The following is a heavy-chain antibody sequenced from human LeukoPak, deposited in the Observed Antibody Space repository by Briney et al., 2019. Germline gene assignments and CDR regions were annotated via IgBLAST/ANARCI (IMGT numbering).Heavy chain of an antibody. CDR1: GFTFDDYA. J-gene: IGHJ6*03. CDR2: ISWNSFTI. Sequence: GGTLRLSCAASGFTFDDYAMHWVRQAPGKGLEWVSGISWNSFTIGYADSVKGRFTISRDNAKNSLYLQMNSLRVEDTALYYCAKDIGRVDTASTYMDVWGKGTTVTISS. CDR3: AKDIGRVDTASTYMDV. V-gene: IGHV3-9*01. D-gene: IGHD5-18*01.